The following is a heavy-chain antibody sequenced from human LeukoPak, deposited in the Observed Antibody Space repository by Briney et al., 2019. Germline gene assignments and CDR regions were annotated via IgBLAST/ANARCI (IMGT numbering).Heavy chain of an antibody. Sequence: ASVKVSCKASGYTFTDYHMHWVRQAPGQGLEWMGWINPNSGGTNYAQEFQGRLTMTRDTSISTAYMELSRLRSDDTAVYYCARDIRPRVESFDYWGQGTLVTVSS. V-gene: IGHV1-2*02. D-gene: IGHD3-3*01. J-gene: IGHJ4*02. CDR3: ARDIRPRVESFDY. CDR2: INPNSGGT. CDR1: GYTFTDYH.